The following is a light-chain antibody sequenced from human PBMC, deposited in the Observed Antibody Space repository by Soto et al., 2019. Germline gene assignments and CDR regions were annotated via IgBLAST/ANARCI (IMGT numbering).Light chain of an antibody. CDR2: TTS. V-gene: IGKV1-39*01. CDR1: QSISTY. J-gene: IGKJ5*01. Sequence: DIQMTQSPSTLSASLGHRLTITCGASQSISTYLNWYQQKPGKAPKLLISTTSSLPSGVPSRFSGSGSGTDFTLTISSLQPEDFATYYCQQSYSTPITFGQGTRVEIK. CDR3: QQSYSTPIT.